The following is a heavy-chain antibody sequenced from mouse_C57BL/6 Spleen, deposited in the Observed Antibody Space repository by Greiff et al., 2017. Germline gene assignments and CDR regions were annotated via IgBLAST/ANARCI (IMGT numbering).Heavy chain of an antibody. CDR1: GFTFNTYA. D-gene: IGHD1-2*01. CDR3: VRGDYCGPFAY. CDR2: IRRKGSTYET. J-gene: IGHJ3*01. Sequence: EVKLVESGGGLVQPKGSLKLSCAASGFTFNTYAMHWVRQAPGKGLEWVARIRRKGSTYETYYADSVKDRFTISRDNSKSMLYLQMNDLKTEDTAMYYCVRGDYCGPFAYWGQGTLVTVSA. V-gene: IGHV10-3*01.